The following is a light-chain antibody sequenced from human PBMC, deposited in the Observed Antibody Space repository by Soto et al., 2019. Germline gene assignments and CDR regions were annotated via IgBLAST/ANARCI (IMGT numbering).Light chain of an antibody. CDR1: QSVLYSSNNKNY. V-gene: IGKV4-1*01. Sequence: DIVMTQSPDSLAVSLGERATINCKSSQSVLYSSNNKNYLAWYQPKPGQPPKLLIYWASTRESGVPDRFSGSGSGTDFTLTISSRQAADVAVYYCQQYYRTPRTFGGGTKVDIK. J-gene: IGKJ4*01. CDR3: QQYYRTPRT. CDR2: WAS.